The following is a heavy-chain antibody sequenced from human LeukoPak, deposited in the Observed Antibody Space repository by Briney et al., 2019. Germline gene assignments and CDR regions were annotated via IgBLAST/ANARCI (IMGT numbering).Heavy chain of an antibody. V-gene: IGHV1-2*02. CDR2: INPNNGGT. CDR3: ARSSYYGSGSYYPPYYYYGMDV. D-gene: IGHD3-10*01. J-gene: IGHJ6*02. CDR1: GYTFTGYY. Sequence: ASVKVSCKASGYTFTGYYMHWVRQAPGQGLEWMGWINPNNGGTNYAQKFQGRVTMTRDTSISTAYMELSRLRSDDTAVYYCARSSYYGSGSYYPPYYYYGMDVWGQGTTVTVSS.